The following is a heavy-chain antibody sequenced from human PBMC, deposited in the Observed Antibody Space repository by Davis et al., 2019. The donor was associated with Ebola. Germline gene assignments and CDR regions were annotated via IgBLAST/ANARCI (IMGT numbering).Heavy chain of an antibody. V-gene: IGHV4-4*07. CDR1: GGSISAFY. CDR3: AREGNYYYNAMDV. J-gene: IGHJ6*02. CDR2: INSRGST. Sequence: PSETLSLTCTVSGGSISAFYWSWIRQPAGKGLEWIGRINSRGSTNYNPSLKSRVTMSVDTSKNQFSLKLNSVTAADTAVYYCAREGNYYYNAMDVWGQGTTITVSS.